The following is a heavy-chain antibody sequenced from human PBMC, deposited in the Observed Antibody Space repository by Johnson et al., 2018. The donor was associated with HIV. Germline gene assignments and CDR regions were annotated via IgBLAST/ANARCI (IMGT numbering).Heavy chain of an antibody. J-gene: IGHJ3*02. V-gene: IGHV3-30-3*01. CDR2: MSFDETNS. CDR1: GFSFSSFA. Sequence: QVHLVESGGGVVQPGRSLRLSCVASGFSFSSFAMHWVRQAPGKGLQWVAVMSFDETNSYDSDSVDVKGRFTISRDNSKNTLYLQMHSLRIEDTAVYYCAREELETDVFDIWGQGTMVTVSS. D-gene: IGHD1-1*01. CDR3: AREELETDVFDI.